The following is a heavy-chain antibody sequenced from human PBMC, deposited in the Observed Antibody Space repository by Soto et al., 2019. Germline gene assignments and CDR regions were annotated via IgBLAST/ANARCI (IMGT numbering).Heavy chain of an antibody. V-gene: IGHV4-61*01. CDR2: IYYSGST. CDR3: ARSITSSWYEFRTFDY. J-gene: IGHJ4*02. CDR1: GGSVSSGSYY. D-gene: IGHD6-13*01. Sequence: QVQLQESGPGLVKPSETLSLTCTVSGGSVSSGSYYWSWIRQPPGKGLEWIGYIYYSGSTNYNPSLKSRVTISVDTSKNQFSLKLSSVTAADTAVYHCARSITSSWYEFRTFDYWGQGTLVTVST.